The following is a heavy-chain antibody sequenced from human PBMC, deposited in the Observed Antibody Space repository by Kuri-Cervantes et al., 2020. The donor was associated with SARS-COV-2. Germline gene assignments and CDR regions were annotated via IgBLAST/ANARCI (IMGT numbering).Heavy chain of an antibody. CDR1: GFTFSDYY. CDR3: TSFVAHALVVY. J-gene: IGHJ4*02. Sequence: GESLKISCAASGFTFSDYYMSWIRQAPGKGLEWVSYISSSSSYIYYADSVKGRFTISRDNAKNSLYLQMNSLRAEDTAVYYCTSFVAHALVVYWGQGTLVTVAS. CDR2: ISSSSSYI. D-gene: IGHD2-15*01. V-gene: IGHV3-11*06.